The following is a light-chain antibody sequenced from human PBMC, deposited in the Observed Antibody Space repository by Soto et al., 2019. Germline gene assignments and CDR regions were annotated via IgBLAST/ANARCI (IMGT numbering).Light chain of an antibody. V-gene: IGKV3-11*01. CDR2: EAS. Sequence: EIVLTQSPATLSLSPGERATLSCRANQSVGNYLAWYQHKPGQAPRLLIYEASARASGIPARFSGSGSGTDFTLTISSLESEDFAVYYCQQRSYWLSFGGGTKVEIK. J-gene: IGKJ4*01. CDR3: QQRSYWLS. CDR1: QSVGNY.